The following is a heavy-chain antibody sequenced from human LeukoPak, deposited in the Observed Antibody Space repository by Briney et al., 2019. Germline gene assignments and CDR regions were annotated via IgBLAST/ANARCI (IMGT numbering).Heavy chain of an antibody. J-gene: IGHJ6*03. V-gene: IGHV4-61*02. CDR1: GGSISSGSYY. CDR2: IYISGST. D-gene: IGHD6-13*01. Sequence: SQTLSLTCTVSGGSISSGSYYWSWIRQPAGKGLEWIGRIYISGSTNYNPSLKSRVTISVDTSKNQFSLKLSSVTAADTAVYYCARDRIAAEQKGFRYYYYYMDVWGKGTTVTVSS. CDR3: ARDRIAAEQKGFRYYYYYMDV.